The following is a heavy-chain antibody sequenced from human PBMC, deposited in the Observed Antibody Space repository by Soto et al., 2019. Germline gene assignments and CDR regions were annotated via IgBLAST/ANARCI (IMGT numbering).Heavy chain of an antibody. D-gene: IGHD1-20*01. Sequence: SETLSLTCAVYGGSFSGYYWSWIRQPPGKGLEWIGEINHSGSTNYNPSLKSRVTISVDTSKNQFSLKLSSVTAADTAVYYCARGRRITGTDHPNWFDPWGQGTLVTVSS. CDR3: ARGRRITGTDHPNWFDP. J-gene: IGHJ5*02. CDR2: INHSGST. CDR1: GGSFSGYY. V-gene: IGHV4-34*01.